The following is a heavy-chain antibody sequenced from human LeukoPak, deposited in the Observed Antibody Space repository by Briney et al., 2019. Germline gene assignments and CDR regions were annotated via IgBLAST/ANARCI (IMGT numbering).Heavy chain of an antibody. CDR2: IYSGGST. D-gene: IGHD3-9*01. CDR3: ARGSTDILTRYYYFDY. Sequence: PGGSLRLSCAASGFTVSSNYMSWVRQAPGKGLEWVSVIYSGGSTYYADSVKGRFTISRDNSKNTLYLQMNSLRAEDTAVYYCARGSTDILTRYYYFDYWGQGTLVTVSS. J-gene: IGHJ4*02. V-gene: IGHV3-66*01. CDR1: GFTVSSNY.